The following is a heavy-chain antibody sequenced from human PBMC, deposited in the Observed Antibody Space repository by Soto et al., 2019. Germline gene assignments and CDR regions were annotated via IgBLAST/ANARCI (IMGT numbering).Heavy chain of an antibody. D-gene: IGHD2-15*01. V-gene: IGHV4-59*01. CDR2: IYYSGST. J-gene: IGHJ6*02. Sequence: SETLSLTCSVSGVSITSYYWNWIRQPPGKGLEWIAYIYYSGSTNYNPSLKSRVTISVDMSKNQFSLKLSSVTAADTAFYYCARGRTYGGSSYGLDVWGQGTTVTVLL. CDR3: ARGRTYGGSSYGLDV. CDR1: GVSITSYY.